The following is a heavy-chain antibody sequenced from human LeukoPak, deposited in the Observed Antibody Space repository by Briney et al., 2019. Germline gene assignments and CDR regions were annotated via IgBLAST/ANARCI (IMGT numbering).Heavy chain of an antibody. D-gene: IGHD6-19*01. J-gene: IGHJ2*01. V-gene: IGHV4-61*09. CDR3: ARQKDSTGWTWYFDL. CDR2: LSYSGST. Sequence: SQTLSLTCTVSGDSLSSGTYYWSWIRQPAGKGLEWIGHLSYSGSTTYNPSLKSRVTISVDTSENQPSLKLSSVTAADTAVYYCARQKDSTGWTWYFDLWGRGTLVTVSS. CDR1: GDSLSSGTYY.